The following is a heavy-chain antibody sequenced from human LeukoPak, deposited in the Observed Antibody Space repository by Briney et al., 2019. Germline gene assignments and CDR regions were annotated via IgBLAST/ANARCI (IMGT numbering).Heavy chain of an antibody. CDR2: IYYSGST. CDR1: GGSISSGDYY. CDR3: ARGDYGDFGIYIDY. J-gene: IGHJ4*02. D-gene: IGHD4-17*01. V-gene: IGHV4-30-4*01. Sequence: SETLSLTCTVSGGSISSGDYYWGWVRQPPGKGLEWIGYIYYSGSTYYNPSLKSRVTISVDTSKNQFSLKLSSVTAADTAVYYCARGDYGDFGIYIDYWGQGTLVTVSS.